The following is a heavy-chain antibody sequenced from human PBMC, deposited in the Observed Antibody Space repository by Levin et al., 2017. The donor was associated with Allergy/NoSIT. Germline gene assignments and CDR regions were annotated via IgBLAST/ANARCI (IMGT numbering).Heavy chain of an antibody. J-gene: IGHJ4*02. V-gene: IGHV3-15*01. Sequence: PGGSLRLSCAASGFTFSNAWMSWVRQAPGKGLEWVGRIKSKTDGGTTDYAAPVKGRFTISRDDSKNTLYLQMNSLKTEDTAVYYCTTLYDSSGWYPLAIFDYWGQGTLVTVSS. CDR2: IKSKTDGGTT. D-gene: IGHD6-19*01. CDR3: TTLYDSSGWYPLAIFDY. CDR1: GFTFSNAW.